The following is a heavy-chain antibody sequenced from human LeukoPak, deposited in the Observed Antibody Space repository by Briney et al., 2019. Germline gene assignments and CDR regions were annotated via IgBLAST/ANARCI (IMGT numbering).Heavy chain of an antibody. CDR3: ARGTMFPYYFDY. V-gene: IGHV3-69-1*01. J-gene: IGHJ4*02. D-gene: IGHD3-10*02. CDR2: ISSSSTI. CDR1: GFTVSSNY. Sequence: PGGSLRLSCAASGFTVSSNYMSWVRQAPGKGLEWVSYISSSSTIYYADSVKGRFTISRDNAKNSLYLQMNSLRAEDTAVYYCARGTMFPYYFDYWGQGTLVTVSS.